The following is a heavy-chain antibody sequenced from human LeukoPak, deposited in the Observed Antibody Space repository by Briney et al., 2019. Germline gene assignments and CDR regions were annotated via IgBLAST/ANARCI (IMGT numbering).Heavy chain of an antibody. D-gene: IGHD3-22*01. J-gene: IGHJ4*02. CDR2: INHSGST. CDR1: GFTFSSYS. V-gene: IGHV4-34*01. CDR3: ARGPPEVTYYYDSSGQTLDY. Sequence: GSLRLSCAASGFTFSSYSMNWIRQPPGKGLEWIGEINHSGSTNYNPSLKSRVTISVDTSKNQFSLKLSSVTAADTAVYYCARGPPEVTYYYDSSGQTLDYWGQGTLVTVSS.